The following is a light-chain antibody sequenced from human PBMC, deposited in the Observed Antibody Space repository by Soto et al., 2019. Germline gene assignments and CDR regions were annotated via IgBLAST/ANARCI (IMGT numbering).Light chain of an antibody. V-gene: IGKV1-5*03. J-gene: IGKJ1*01. CDR3: QHYNSYSEA. CDR1: QGISNY. Sequence: DIQMTQSPSSLSASVGDRVTITCRASQGISNYLAWYQQKPGKVPNLLIYKASTLKSGVPSRFSGSGSGTEFTLTISSLQPDDFATYYCQHYNSYSEAFGQGTKVELK. CDR2: KAS.